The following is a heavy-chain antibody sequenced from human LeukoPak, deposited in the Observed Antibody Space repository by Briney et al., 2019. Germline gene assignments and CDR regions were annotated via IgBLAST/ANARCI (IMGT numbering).Heavy chain of an antibody. V-gene: IGHV3-7*01. CDR2: IHQDGGEK. CDR3: FAPFDY. J-gene: IGHJ4*02. CDR1: GFMFSRYW. Sequence: GGSLRLSCAAPGFMFSRYWMSWVRQAPGKGLEWVANIHQDGGEKYYVDSVKGRFTISRDNTKNSMFLQMNSLRAEDTAVYYCFAPFDYWGQGTLVTVSS.